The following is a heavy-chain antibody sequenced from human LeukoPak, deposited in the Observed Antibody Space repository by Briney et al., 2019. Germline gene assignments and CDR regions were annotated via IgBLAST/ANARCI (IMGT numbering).Heavy chain of an antibody. V-gene: IGHV4-30-4*01. CDR2: IYYSGST. D-gene: IGHD6-6*01. J-gene: IGHJ4*02. CDR3: ARGEYSSSRSFDY. Sequence: KASQTLSLTCTVSGGSISSGDYYWSWIRQPPGKGLEWIGYIYYSGSTYYNPSLKSRVTISVDKSKNQFSLKLSSVTAADTAVYYCARGEYSSSRSFDYWGQGTLVTVSS. CDR1: GGSISSGDYY.